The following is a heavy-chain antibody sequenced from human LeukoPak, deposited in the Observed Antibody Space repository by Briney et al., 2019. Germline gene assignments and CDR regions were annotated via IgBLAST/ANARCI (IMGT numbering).Heavy chain of an antibody. Sequence: GGSLRLSCAASGFTFSSYSMNWVRQAPGMGLEWVSSISSSSSYIYYADSVKGRFTISRDNAKNSLYLQMNSLRAEDTAVYYCALTAMANRMGWGQGTLVTVSS. CDR1: GFTFSSYS. J-gene: IGHJ4*02. V-gene: IGHV3-21*01. CDR3: ALTAMANRMG. D-gene: IGHD5-18*01. CDR2: ISSSSSYI.